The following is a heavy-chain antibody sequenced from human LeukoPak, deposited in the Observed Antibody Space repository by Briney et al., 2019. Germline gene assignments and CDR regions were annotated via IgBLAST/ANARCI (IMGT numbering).Heavy chain of an antibody. CDR2: IYYSGST. J-gene: IGHJ4*02. V-gene: IGHV4-39*07. CDR1: GGSISSSSYY. Sequence: PSETLSLTCTVSGGSISSSSYYWGWIRQPPGKGLEWIGSIYYSGSTYYNPSLKSRVTISVDTSKNQFSLKLSSVTAADTAVYYCAREPHYYDSSGYYNWGQGTLVTVSS. CDR3: AREPHYYDSSGYYN. D-gene: IGHD3-22*01.